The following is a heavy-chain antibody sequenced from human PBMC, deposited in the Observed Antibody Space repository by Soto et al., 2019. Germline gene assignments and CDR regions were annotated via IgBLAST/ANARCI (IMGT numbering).Heavy chain of an antibody. CDR1: GDRVSNNGAA. CDR3: ARAVGYFDS. CDR2: TYHRSKWYN. J-gene: IGHJ4*02. D-gene: IGHD1-26*01. Sequence: SQTLSLTCAISGDRVSNNGAAWDGIRHSPSRCLEWLGRTYHRSKWYNEYAVSLKSRITINPDTSKNQFSLQLHSVTPEDTAVYYCARAVGYFDSWGRGALVTVSS. V-gene: IGHV6-1*01.